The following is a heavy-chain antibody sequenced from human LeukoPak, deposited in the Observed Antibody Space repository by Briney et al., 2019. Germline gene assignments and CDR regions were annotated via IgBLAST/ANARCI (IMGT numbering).Heavy chain of an antibody. D-gene: IGHD3-10*01. J-gene: IGHJ4*02. V-gene: IGHV1-69*05. CDR3: ARDNSMVRGVIIASPFDY. CDR2: IIPIFGTA. CDR1: GGTFSSYA. Sequence: SVKVSCKASGGTFSSYAISWVRQPPGQGLEWMGRIIPIFGTANYAQKFQGRVTITTDESTSTAYMELSSLRSEDTAVYYCARDNSMVRGVIIASPFDYWGQGTLVTVSS.